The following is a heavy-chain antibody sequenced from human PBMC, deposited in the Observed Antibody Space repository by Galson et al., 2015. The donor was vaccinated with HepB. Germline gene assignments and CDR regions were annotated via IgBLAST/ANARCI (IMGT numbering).Heavy chain of an antibody. CDR1: GDSISTSTYY. D-gene: IGHD5-12*01. Sequence: ETLSLTCTVSGDSISTSTYYWGWVRQPPGKGLEWIGSIYYSGSTYYNPSLKSRVTISVDTSKNPFSLKVSSVTAADTAVYYCARSSDMVATYYRGQGTLVTVSS. V-gene: IGHV4-39*01. CDR2: IYYSGST. J-gene: IGHJ4*02. CDR3: ARSSDMVATYY.